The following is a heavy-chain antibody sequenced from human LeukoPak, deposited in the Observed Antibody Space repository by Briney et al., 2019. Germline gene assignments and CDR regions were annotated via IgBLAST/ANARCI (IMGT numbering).Heavy chain of an antibody. J-gene: IGHJ4*02. Sequence: PGGSLRLSCSASGFTFSSYAMHWVRQAPGKGLEYVSAISSNGGSTYYADSVKGRFTISRDNSKNTLYLQMNSLRAEDTAVYYCAKEPNDSSGSFDYWGQGTLVTVSS. CDR1: GFTFSSYA. V-gene: IGHV3-64*04. D-gene: IGHD3-22*01. CDR3: AKEPNDSSGSFDY. CDR2: ISSNGGST.